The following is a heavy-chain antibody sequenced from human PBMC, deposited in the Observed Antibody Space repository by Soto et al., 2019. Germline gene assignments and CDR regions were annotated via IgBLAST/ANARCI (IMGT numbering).Heavy chain of an antibody. CDR2: IYYSGST. V-gene: IGHV4-39*01. Sequence: QLQLQESGPGLVKPSETLSLTCTVSAGSISSSSYYWGWIRQPPGKGLEWIGSIYYSGSTYYNPSLKSRVTISVATSKNQSSLKLSSVTAADTAVYYCARHQGYGMDVWGQGTTVTVSS. CDR1: AGSISSSSYY. CDR3: ARHQGYGMDV. J-gene: IGHJ6*02.